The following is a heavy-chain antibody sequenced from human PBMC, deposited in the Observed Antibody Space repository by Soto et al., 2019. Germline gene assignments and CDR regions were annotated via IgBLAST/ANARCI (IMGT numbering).Heavy chain of an antibody. CDR3: ARRVRESANWFDP. Sequence: QMQLVQSGAEVKKPGSSVKVSCKASGGSFNSYAISWVRQAPGQGLEWMGGIIPMSGRPNYAQRFQGRVTISADKFTSTVYMEVQNLTYEDTAVYYCARRVRESANWFDPWGQGTLVTVSS. V-gene: IGHV1-69*06. J-gene: IGHJ5*02. CDR1: GGSFNSYA. CDR2: IIPMSGRP.